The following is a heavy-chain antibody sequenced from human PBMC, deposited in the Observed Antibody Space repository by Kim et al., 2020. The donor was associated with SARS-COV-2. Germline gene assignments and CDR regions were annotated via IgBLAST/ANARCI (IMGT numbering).Heavy chain of an antibody. Sequence: GGSLRLSCAASGFTLSSYWMTWVRQAPGKGLEWVANIKQDGSEKYYVDSVKGRFTISRDNAKNSLSLQMNSLRADDTAVYYCARVSMWFGGLAYYGMDVWGQGTPVTVSS. CDR1: GFTLSSYW. CDR2: IKQDGSEK. D-gene: IGHD3-10*01. J-gene: IGHJ6*02. CDR3: ARVSMWFGGLAYYGMDV. V-gene: IGHV3-7*01.